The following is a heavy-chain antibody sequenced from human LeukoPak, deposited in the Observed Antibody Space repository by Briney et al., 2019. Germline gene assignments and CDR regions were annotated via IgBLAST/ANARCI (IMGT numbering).Heavy chain of an antibody. V-gene: IGHV3-48*03. CDR1: GFTFSSYE. CDR3: ARDIVVVGVAAYFDN. CDR2: ISSSGSTI. J-gene: IGHJ4*02. D-gene: IGHD2-2*01. Sequence: PGGSLRLSCAASGFTFSSYEMNWVRQAPGKGLEWVSYISSSGSTIYYADSVKGRFTISRDNAKNSLYLQMNSLRVEDTGIYYCARDIVVVGVAAYFDNWVQGTLVTVSS.